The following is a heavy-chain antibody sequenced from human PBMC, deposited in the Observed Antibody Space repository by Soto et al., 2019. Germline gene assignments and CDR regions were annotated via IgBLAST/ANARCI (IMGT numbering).Heavy chain of an antibody. CDR2: ISYDGSNK. CDR1: GFTFSSYG. CDR3: AKDSARRGNYYGMDV. D-gene: IGHD3-10*01. J-gene: IGHJ6*02. V-gene: IGHV3-30*18. Sequence: SLRLSCAASGFTFSSYGMHWVRQAPGKGLEWVAVISYDGSNKYYADSAKGRFTISRDNSKNTLYLQMNSLRAEDTAVYYCAKDSARRGNYYGMDVWGQGTTVTVSS.